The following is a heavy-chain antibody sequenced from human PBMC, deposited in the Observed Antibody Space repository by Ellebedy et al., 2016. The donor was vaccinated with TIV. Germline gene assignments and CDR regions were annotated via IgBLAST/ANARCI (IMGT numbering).Heavy chain of an antibody. D-gene: IGHD1-1*01. J-gene: IGHJ4*02. CDR1: GFTFSSYA. CDR2: IRSGGVSP. V-gene: IGHV3-23*01. CDR3: AQDAQGYAFA. Sequence: PGGSLRLSCAASGFTFSSYAMNWVRQAPGKGLEWVSSIRSGGVSPHYADSVKGRFTISTADSRTTLFLQMNSLRADDTAVYYCAQDAQGYAFAWGQGTLVTVSS.